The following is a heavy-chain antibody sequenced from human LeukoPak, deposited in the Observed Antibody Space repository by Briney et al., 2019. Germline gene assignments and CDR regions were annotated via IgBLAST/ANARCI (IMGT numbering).Heavy chain of an antibody. V-gene: IGHV4-39*01. D-gene: IGHD2-21*01. CDR2: IYYSGST. Sequence: SETLSLTCTVSGGSISSSDYYWGWIRQPPGKGLEWIGSIYYSGSTYYNPSLKSRVTISVDTSKNQFSLKLSSVTAADTAVYFCASCSYYYFYMDVWGKGTTVIVSS. CDR1: GGSISSSDYY. J-gene: IGHJ6*03. CDR3: ASCSYYYFYMDV.